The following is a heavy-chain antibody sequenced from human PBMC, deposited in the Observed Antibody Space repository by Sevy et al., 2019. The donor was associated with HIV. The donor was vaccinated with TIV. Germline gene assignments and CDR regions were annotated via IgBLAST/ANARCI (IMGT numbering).Heavy chain of an antibody. J-gene: IGHJ4*02. D-gene: IGHD6-19*01. Sequence: GGSLRLSCAASGFTFSDYYMSWIRQAPGKGLEWVSYISSSSSYTNYADSVKGRFTISRDNSKSTLYLQLNSLRVEDTAIYYCARESPSDWYLDSWGQGTLVTVSS. CDR3: ARESPSDWYLDS. CDR2: ISSSSSYT. V-gene: IGHV3-11*06. CDR1: GFTFSDYY.